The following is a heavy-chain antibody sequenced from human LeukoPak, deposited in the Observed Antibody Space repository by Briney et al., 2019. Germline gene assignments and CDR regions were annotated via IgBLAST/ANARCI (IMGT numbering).Heavy chain of an antibody. CDR3: ARSAAAGSYYYYYGMDV. D-gene: IGHD6-13*01. Sequence: SLKVSCKASGGTLSNYAISWVRQAPGQGLEWMGGIITTFGTTKYTQKFQGRLTITADESTSTAYMELTSLRFEHTAVYYCARSAAAGSYYYYYGMDVWGQGTTVTVSS. V-gene: IGHV1-69*13. J-gene: IGHJ6*02. CDR1: GGTLSNYA. CDR2: IITTFGTT.